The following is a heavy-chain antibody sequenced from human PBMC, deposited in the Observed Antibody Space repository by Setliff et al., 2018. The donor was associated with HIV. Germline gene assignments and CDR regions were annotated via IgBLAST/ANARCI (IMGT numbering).Heavy chain of an antibody. Sequence: SETLSLTCTVSGGSVTDYFWNWIRQPPGKGLEWIGSIYYTGSTDYNPSLMSRVTISLDTPKNQFSLKLNSVIAADTAVYYCARNRVPSSLWGQGTLVTVSS. D-gene: IGHD3-10*01. CDR3: ARNRVPSSL. CDR1: GGSVTDYF. J-gene: IGHJ4*02. V-gene: IGHV4-59*02. CDR2: IYYTGST.